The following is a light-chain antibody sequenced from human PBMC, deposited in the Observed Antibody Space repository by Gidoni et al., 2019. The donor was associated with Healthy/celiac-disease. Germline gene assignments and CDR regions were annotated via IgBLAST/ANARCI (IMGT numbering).Light chain of an antibody. CDR1: QGISSY. V-gene: IGKV1-8*01. Sequence: AIRMTAPPSSFAASTGDRVTITCRASQGISSYLAWYQQTLGNAPTLLIYAASPLQSGVPSRFSGSGSGTDFTLTISFLQSEEFATYYGQQYYSYPRAFXGXTKVEIK. CDR2: AAS. CDR3: QQYYSYPRA. J-gene: IGKJ4*01.